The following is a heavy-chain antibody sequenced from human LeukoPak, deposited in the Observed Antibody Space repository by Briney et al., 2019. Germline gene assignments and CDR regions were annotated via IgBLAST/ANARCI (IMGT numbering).Heavy chain of an antibody. V-gene: IGHV3-53*01. D-gene: IGHD3-16*01. J-gene: IGHJ4*02. CDR1: EFTVNNNY. Sequence: GGSLRLSCAASEFTVNNNYMSWVRQAPGKGLEWVSTIYSAGSTNYADSVKGRFTISRDNSKNTVYLQMNSLRAEDTAVYYCAKDPPHVSWLFDYWGQGTLVTVSS. CDR3: AKDPPHVSWLFDY. CDR2: IYSAGST.